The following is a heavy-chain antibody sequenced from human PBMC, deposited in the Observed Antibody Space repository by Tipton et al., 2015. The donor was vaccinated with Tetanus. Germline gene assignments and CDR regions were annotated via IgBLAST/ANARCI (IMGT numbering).Heavy chain of an antibody. CDR2: IKSKTDGGTT. Sequence: SLRLSCATSGLFFKNAWMHWVRQAPGKGLEWVGRIKSKTDGGTTDYAARVKARISISRDDSKNKLHLQMISVKDGDTDVYYCTTSGILGSGSRVDCWGRGTLVTVSS. V-gene: IGHV3-15*07. J-gene: IGHJ4*02. CDR1: GLFFKNAW. D-gene: IGHD2/OR15-2a*01. CDR3: TTSGILGSGSRVDC.